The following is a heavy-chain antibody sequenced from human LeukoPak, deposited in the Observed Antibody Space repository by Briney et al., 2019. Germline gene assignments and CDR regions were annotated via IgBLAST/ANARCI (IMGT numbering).Heavy chain of an antibody. CDR1: GFSFSSYG. D-gene: IGHD3-16*01. CDR2: ISYDGGNK. V-gene: IGHV3-30*03. CDR3: AREISRFGI. J-gene: IGHJ4*02. Sequence: PGRSLRLSCAASGFSFSSYGMHWVRQAPGKGLEWVAVISYDGGNKYYADSVKGRFTISRDNSKNTLYLQMISLRAEDTAVYYCAREISRFGIWGQGTLVTVSS.